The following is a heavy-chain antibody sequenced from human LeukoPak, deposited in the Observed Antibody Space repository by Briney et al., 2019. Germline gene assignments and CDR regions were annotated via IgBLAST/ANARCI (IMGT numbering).Heavy chain of an antibody. D-gene: IGHD1-14*01. CDR1: GYTFTSYA. CDR3: ARDVDNLLFDY. CDR2: INACNGNT. Sequence: ASVKVSCKASGYTFTSYAMHWVRQAPGQRLEWMGWINACNGNTIYSQKFQGRGTITRATSASTAYMDLSSLRSEDTAVYYCARDVDNLLFDYWGQGTLGTVSP. V-gene: IGHV1-3*01. J-gene: IGHJ4*02.